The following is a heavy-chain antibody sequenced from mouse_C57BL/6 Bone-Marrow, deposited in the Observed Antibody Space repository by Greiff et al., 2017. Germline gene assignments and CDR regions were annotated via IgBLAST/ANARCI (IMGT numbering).Heavy chain of an antibody. V-gene: IGHV2-2*01. Sequence: QVQLKESGPGLVQPSQSLSITCTVSGFSLTSYGVHWVRQSPGKGLEWLGVIWSGGSTDYNAAFISRLSISKDNSKSQVFFKMNSLQADDTAIYYCARTHWDGAWFAYWGQGTLVTVSA. CDR2: IWSGGST. CDR1: GFSLTSYG. CDR3: ARTHWDGAWFAY. J-gene: IGHJ3*01. D-gene: IGHD4-1*01.